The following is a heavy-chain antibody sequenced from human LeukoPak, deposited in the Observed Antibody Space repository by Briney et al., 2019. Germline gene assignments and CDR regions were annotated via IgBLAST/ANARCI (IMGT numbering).Heavy chain of an antibody. CDR2: ISGSGGTT. Sequence: HPGGSLRLSCAASGFTFSSFAMGWVRQAPGKGLEWVSSISGSGGTTSYADSVRGRFTVSRDNSKNTLYLQMNSLRAEDTATYYCASQASCSSNRHSLAYWGQGTLVTVSS. CDR3: ASQASCSSNRHSLAY. J-gene: IGHJ4*02. CDR1: GFTFSSFA. V-gene: IGHV3-23*01. D-gene: IGHD2-2*01.